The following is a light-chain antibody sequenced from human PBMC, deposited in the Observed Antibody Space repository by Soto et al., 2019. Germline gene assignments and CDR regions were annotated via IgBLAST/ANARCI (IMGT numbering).Light chain of an antibody. CDR3: SSYAGSNNLI. J-gene: IGLJ2*01. CDR1: SSDVGGYNY. CDR2: EVT. V-gene: IGLV2-8*01. Sequence: QSALTQPPSASGSPGQSVTISCTGTSSDVGGYNYVSWYQQHPGKAPKLMIYEVTKRPSGVPDRFSGSKSGNTASLAVSGPQYEDEDDYYCSSYAGSNNLIFGGGTKLTVL.